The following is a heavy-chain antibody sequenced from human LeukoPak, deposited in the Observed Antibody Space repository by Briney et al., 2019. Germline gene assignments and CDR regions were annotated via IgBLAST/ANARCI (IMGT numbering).Heavy chain of an antibody. CDR3: ARPGWDVLNWFDP. CDR2: IYYSGTT. Sequence: PSETLSLTCTVSGGSISSSSYYWGWIRQPPGKGLEWIGSIYYSGTTYYNPSLKTRVTISVDTSKNQFSLKLSSGTAADTAVYYCARPGWDVLNWFDPWGQGTLVTVSS. J-gene: IGHJ5*02. CDR1: GGSISSSSYY. D-gene: IGHD1-26*01. V-gene: IGHV4-39*01.